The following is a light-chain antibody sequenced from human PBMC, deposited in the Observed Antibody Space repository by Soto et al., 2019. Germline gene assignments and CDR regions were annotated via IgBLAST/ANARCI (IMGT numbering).Light chain of an antibody. Sequence: DIQLTQSPSFLSASVGDRVTITCRASQGISSYLAWYQQKPGKAPNLLIYAASTLQSGVPSRFSGSGSGTEFTLTISSLQPDEFATYSCQQLNNYPFTFGPGTKVYIK. V-gene: IGKV1-9*01. J-gene: IGKJ3*01. CDR3: QQLNNYPFT. CDR2: AAS. CDR1: QGISSY.